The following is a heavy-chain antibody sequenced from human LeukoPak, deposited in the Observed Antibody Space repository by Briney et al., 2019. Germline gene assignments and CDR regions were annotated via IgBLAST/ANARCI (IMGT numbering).Heavy chain of an antibody. CDR3: ARGAYDILTGYYRGMPVGYFDY. CDR1: GLSISSGGYS. V-gene: IGHV4-30-2*01. J-gene: IGHJ4*02. Sequence: PSETLSLTCAVSGLSISSGGYSWSWIRQPPGKGLEWIVYMYHSGSTYYNPSLKSRVTISVDRSKNQFSLKLSSVTAADTAVYYCARGAYDILTGYYRGMPVGYFDYWGQGTLVTVSS. D-gene: IGHD3-9*01. CDR2: MYHSGST.